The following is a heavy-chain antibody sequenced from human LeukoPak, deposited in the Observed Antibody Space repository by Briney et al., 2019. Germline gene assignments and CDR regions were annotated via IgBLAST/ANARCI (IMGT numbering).Heavy chain of an antibody. CDR2: IYYSGST. V-gene: IGHV4-39*01. D-gene: IGHD6-19*01. J-gene: IGHJ4*02. CDR1: GGSISSSSYY. CDR3: ARLSGYSSGGGGDFDY. Sequence: SETLSLTCTVSGGSISSSSYYWGWIRQPPGKGLEWIGSIYYSGSTYYNPSLKSRVTISVDTSKNQFSLKLSSVTAADMAVYYCARLSGYSSGGGGDFDYWGQGTLVTVSS.